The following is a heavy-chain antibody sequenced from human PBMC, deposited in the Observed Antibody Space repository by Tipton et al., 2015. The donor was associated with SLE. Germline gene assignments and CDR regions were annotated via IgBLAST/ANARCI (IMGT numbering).Heavy chain of an antibody. Sequence: TLSLTCAVYGGSFSDYYWSWIRQSPWEGLEWIGEINHTGGTNYNPSLESRVXMSVDTSKNQFSLKLSSVTAADTAMYYCVRERKYVLRFRELVAPDLWGQGTAITVSS. CDR1: GGSFSDYY. V-gene: IGHV4-34*01. D-gene: IGHD1-26*01. CDR2: INHTGGT. CDR3: VRERKYVLRFRELVAPDL. J-gene: IGHJ3*01.